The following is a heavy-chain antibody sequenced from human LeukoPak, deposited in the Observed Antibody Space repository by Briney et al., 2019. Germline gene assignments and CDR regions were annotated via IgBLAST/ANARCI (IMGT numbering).Heavy chain of an antibody. D-gene: IGHD1-26*01. CDR3: ARDRSGSDYYYYYGMDV. CDR1: GGTFISYA. J-gene: IGHJ6*02. Sequence: SVKVSCKASGGTFISYAISWVRQAPGQGLEWMGRIIPILGIANYAQKFQGRVTITADKSTSTAYMELSSLRSEDTAVYYCARDRSGSDYYYYYGMDVWGQGTTVTVSS. CDR2: IIPILGIA. V-gene: IGHV1-69*04.